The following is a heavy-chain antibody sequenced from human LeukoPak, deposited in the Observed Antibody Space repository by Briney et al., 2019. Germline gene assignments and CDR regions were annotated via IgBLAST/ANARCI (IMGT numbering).Heavy chain of an antibody. CDR3: ASLQYYYDSSGYNGYFDY. CDR2: INPNSGGT. CDR1: GYTFTVYY. J-gene: IGHJ4*02. V-gene: IGHV1-2*02. Sequence: ASVKVSCTASGYTFTVYYMHWVRPAPGQGLGWMGWINPNSGGTNYAQKFQGRVTMTRDTSISTAYMELSRLRSDDTAVYYCASLQYYYDSSGYNGYFDYWGQGTLVTVS. D-gene: IGHD3-22*01.